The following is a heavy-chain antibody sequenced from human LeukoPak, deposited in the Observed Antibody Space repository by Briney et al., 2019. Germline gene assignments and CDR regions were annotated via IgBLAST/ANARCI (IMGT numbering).Heavy chain of an antibody. J-gene: IGHJ4*02. CDR3: ARDDYGDWPPLFDN. CDR1: GFTFNTYA. V-gene: IGHV3-23*01. Sequence: GGSLRLSCAAAGFTFNTYAMSWVRQAPGKGLEWVSAISITGDSTHYADSVKGRFTISRDNSKNTLYLQMNSLRAEDTALYYCARDDYGDWPPLFDNWGQETLVTVSS. CDR2: ISITGDST. D-gene: IGHD4-17*01.